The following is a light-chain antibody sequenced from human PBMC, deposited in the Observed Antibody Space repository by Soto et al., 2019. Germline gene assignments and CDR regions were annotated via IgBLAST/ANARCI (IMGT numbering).Light chain of an antibody. Sequence: QSALTQPASVSGSPGQSITISSTGTSSDVGGYNYVSWYQQHPGKAPKLMIYDVSNRPSGVSNRFSGSKSGNTASLTISGLQAEDEADYYCSSYTSSSTLVVFGGGTMVTVL. V-gene: IGLV2-14*01. CDR3: SSYTSSSTLVV. J-gene: IGLJ2*01. CDR2: DVS. CDR1: SSDVGGYNY.